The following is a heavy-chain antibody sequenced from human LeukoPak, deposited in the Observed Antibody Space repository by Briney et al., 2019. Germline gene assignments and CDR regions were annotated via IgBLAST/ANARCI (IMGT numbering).Heavy chain of an antibody. J-gene: IGHJ4*02. D-gene: IGHD5-12*01. CDR1: GFTVSSNY. Sequence: PGGSLRLSCAASGFTVSSNYMSWVRQAPGKGLEWVSVIYSGGSTYYADSVKGRFTISRDNSKNTLYLQMNSLRAEDTAVYYCPHLYSGYDSYLDYWGQGTLVTVSS. CDR3: PHLYSGYDSYLDY. CDR2: IYSGGST. V-gene: IGHV3-66*01.